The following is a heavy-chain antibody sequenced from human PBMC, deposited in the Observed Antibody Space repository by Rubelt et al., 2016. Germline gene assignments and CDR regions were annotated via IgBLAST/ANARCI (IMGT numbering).Heavy chain of an antibody. Sequence: QVQLVQSGAEVKKPGSSVKVSCKASGGTFSSYAISWVRQAPGQGLEWMGRIIPILGIANYAQKFQGRVTMTTDQSTSTAYMELRSLRSDDTAVYYCARDRIRIAARQGWYFDLWGRGTLVTVSS. J-gene: IGHJ2*01. V-gene: IGHV1-69*04. CDR1: GGTFSSYA. CDR2: IIPILGIA. D-gene: IGHD6-6*01. CDR3: ARDRIRIAARQGWYFDL.